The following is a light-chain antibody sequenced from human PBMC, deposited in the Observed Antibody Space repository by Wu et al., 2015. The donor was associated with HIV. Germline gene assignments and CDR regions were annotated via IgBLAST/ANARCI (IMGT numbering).Light chain of an antibody. CDR2: SAS. Sequence: MTQSPSSVSASVGDKITIVCRASQDVSTSLAWYQQKPGKAPRLLVYSASTLTSGVPSRFSGTGSGTEFSLTISSLQIDDYGVYFCQQAESFPPTFGRGTRV. CDR1: QDVSTS. CDR3: QQAESFPPT. J-gene: IGKJ4*01. V-gene: IGKV1-12*01.